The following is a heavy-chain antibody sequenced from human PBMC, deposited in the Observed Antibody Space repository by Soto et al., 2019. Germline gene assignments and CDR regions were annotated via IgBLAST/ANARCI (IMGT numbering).Heavy chain of an antibody. Sequence: SETLSLTCAVSGGSIASPNWWSWVRQYPGKGLEWIGEIYHSGSTNYNPSLKSRLTISVDKSRNQFYLRLNSVTAADTAVYYCASLSGTTFAFDYWGRGTLVTVSS. D-gene: IGHD1-1*01. V-gene: IGHV4-4*02. CDR1: GGSIASPNW. CDR2: IYHSGST. J-gene: IGHJ4*02. CDR3: ASLSGTTFAFDY.